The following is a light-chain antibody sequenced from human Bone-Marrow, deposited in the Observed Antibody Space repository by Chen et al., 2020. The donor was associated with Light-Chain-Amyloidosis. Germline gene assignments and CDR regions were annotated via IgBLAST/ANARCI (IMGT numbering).Light chain of an antibody. CDR3: GTWDSSLSAVV. CDR1: SSNIGHNY. J-gene: IGLJ2*01. CDR2: DNN. V-gene: IGLV1-51*01. Sequence: QSVLTQPPSVSAAPGQKVTISCSGSSSNIGHNYVSWYKQLPVTPPKLIIYDNNKRPSGIPDRFSGSKSGTSATLGITGLQTGDEADYYCGTWDSSLSAVVFGGGTKLTVL.